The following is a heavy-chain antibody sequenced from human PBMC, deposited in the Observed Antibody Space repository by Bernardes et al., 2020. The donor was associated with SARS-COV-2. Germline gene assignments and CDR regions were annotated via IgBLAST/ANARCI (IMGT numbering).Heavy chain of an antibody. V-gene: IGHV3-23*01. D-gene: IGHD3-10*01. CDR3: VKGPPYGSGTYYRLNS. CDR1: GFTFSTYA. J-gene: IGHJ4*02. CDR2: ISGSGGFS. Sequence: GGSLRLSCAASGFTFSTYAMSWVRQAPGKGLQWVSGISGSGGFSDYAASVKGRFIISRDNSQHTLYLQMNSLRAEDTAVYYCVKGPPYGSGTYYRLNSWGQGALVTVSS.